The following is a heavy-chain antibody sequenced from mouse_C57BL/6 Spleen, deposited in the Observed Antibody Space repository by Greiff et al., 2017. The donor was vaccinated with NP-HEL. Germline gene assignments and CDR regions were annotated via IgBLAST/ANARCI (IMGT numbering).Heavy chain of an antibody. V-gene: IGHV1-18*01. J-gene: IGHJ4*01. CDR3: ARWSDYAMDY. CDR2: INPNNGGT. CDR1: GYTFTDYN. Sequence: EVQLQQSGPELVKPGASVKIPCKASGYTFTDYNMDWVKQSHGKSLEWIGDINPNNGGTIYNQKFKGKATLTVDNSSSTAYMELRSLTSEDTAVYYCARWSDYAMDYWGQGTSVTVSS.